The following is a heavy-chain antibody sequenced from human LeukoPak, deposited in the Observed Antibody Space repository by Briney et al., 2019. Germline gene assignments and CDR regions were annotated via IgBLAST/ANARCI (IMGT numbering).Heavy chain of an antibody. D-gene: IGHD7-27*01. CDR2: INSGSSYM. CDR3: AREDDDWGPNTFDV. J-gene: IGHJ3*01. Sequence: GGSLRHSCAASGFTFSSYSMNWVRQAPGKGLEWVSYINSGSSYMYYPDSVKGRFTISRDNAKNSLYLQMDSLRDEDTAVYYCAREDDDWGPNTFDVWGQGTVVTVSS. V-gene: IGHV3-48*02. CDR1: GFTFSSYS.